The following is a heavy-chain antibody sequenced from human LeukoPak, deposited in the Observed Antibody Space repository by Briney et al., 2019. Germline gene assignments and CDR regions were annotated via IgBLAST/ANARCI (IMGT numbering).Heavy chain of an antibody. J-gene: IGHJ4*02. CDR2: INPSGGST. CDR3: AKDRGGTGDFDY. CDR1: GYTFTSYY. D-gene: IGHD3-10*01. V-gene: IGHV1-46*01. Sequence: ASVKVSCKASGYTFTSYYMHWVRQAPGQGLEWMGIINPSGGSTSYAQKFQGRVTMTRDPSATTAYMELSSLTSEDMAVYYCAKDRGGTGDFDYWGQGTLVTVSS.